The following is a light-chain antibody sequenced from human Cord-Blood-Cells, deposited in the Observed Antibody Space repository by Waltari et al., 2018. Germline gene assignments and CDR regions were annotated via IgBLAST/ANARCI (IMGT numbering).Light chain of an antibody. V-gene: IGLV2-14*01. J-gene: IGLJ1*01. CDR1: SMDVGGYNY. CDR2: DVS. Sequence: QSALTQPAFVSGSPGQSITISCTGTSMDVGGYNYVAWYQQHPGKAPKLMIYDVSKRPSGVSNRFSGSKSGNTASLTISGLQAEDEADYYCSSYTSSSTYVFGTGTKVTVL. CDR3: SSYTSSSTYV.